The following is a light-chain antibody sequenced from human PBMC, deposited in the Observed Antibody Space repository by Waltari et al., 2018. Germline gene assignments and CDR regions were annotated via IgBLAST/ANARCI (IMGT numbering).Light chain of an antibody. CDR1: QSLVHTDGNTY. CDR2: NVS. J-gene: IGKJ5*01. Sequence: DAARTQSPPSLLVTLGQQASIPCRSSQSLVHTDGNTYLNWFHQRPGQSPRRLIYNVSRRESGVPDRFSGSGSGTDFTLKISRVQAEDVAIYYCKQGTHWPLTFGQGTRLEI. V-gene: IGKV2-30*02. CDR3: KQGTHWPLT.